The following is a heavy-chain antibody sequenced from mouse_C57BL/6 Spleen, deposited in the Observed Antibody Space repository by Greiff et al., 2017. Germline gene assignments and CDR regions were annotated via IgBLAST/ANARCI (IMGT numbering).Heavy chain of an antibody. Sequence: QVQLQQSGAELARPGASVKLSCKASGYTFTSYGISWVKQRTGQGLEWIGEIYPRSGNPYYNEKFKGKATLTADKSSSTAYMERRSLTAEDSAVYLCAETAQATPNYYAMDYWGQGTSVTVSS. D-gene: IGHD3-2*02. CDR2: IYPRSGNP. J-gene: IGHJ4*01. V-gene: IGHV1-81*01. CDR1: GYTFTSYG. CDR3: AETAQATPNYYAMDY.